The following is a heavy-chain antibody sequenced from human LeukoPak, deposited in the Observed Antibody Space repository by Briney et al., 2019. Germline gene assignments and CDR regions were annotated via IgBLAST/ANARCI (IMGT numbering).Heavy chain of an antibody. CDR1: GGSFSAYY. D-gene: IGHD2-21*02. V-gene: IGHV4-34*01. CDR3: ARDPVLLRFDY. J-gene: IGHJ4*02. Sequence: SETLSLTCGVYGGSFSAYYWSWIRQPPGKGLEWIGEIYHSGSTNYNPSLKSRVTISVDTSKSQFSLKLSSVTAADTAVYYCARDPVLLRFDYWGQGTLVTVSS. CDR2: IYHSGST.